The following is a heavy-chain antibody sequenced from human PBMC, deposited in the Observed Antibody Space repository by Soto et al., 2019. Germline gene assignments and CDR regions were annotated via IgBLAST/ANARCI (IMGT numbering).Heavy chain of an antibody. Sequence: SETLSLTCAVYGGSFSGYYWSWIRQPPGKGLEWIGEINHSGSTNYNPSLKSRVTISVDTSKNQLSLKLSSLTAADTAVYYCASEAYGGYDSWGQGTLVTVSS. D-gene: IGHD5-12*01. J-gene: IGHJ4*02. V-gene: IGHV4-34*01. CDR1: GGSFSGYY. CDR3: ASEAYGGYDS. CDR2: INHSGST.